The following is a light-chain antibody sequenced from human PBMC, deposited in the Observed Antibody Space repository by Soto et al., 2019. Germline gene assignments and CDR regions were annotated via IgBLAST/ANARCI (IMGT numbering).Light chain of an antibody. CDR3: CSYVGSNNYV. V-gene: IGLV2-8*01. Sequence: SVLTQPPSASGSPGQSVAISCTGTSSDVGGYNYVSWYQQYPGKAPKLIMYEVTKRPSGVPDRFSGSKSGNTASLTVSGLQAEDEADYYCCSYVGSNNYVFGTGT. CDR1: SSDVGGYNY. J-gene: IGLJ1*01. CDR2: EVT.